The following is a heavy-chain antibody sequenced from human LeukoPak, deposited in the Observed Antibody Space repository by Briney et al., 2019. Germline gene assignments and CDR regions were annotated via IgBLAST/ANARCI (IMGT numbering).Heavy chain of an antibody. CDR3: ARDNLLVAATRGRISGL. J-gene: IGHJ4*02. Sequence: GGSLRLSCAASGFTFSSYSMMWVRQAPGKGLEGVSYISSSSTTIHYADSVKGRFTISRDNAKNSVYLQMNSLRAEDTAVYYCARDNLLVAATRGRISGLWGQGTLVTVSS. V-gene: IGHV3-48*01. D-gene: IGHD2-15*01. CDR2: ISSSSTTI. CDR1: GFTFSSYS.